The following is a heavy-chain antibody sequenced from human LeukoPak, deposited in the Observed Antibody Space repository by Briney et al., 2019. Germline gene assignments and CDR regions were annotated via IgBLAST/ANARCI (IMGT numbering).Heavy chain of an antibody. Sequence: GGSLRLSCAASGFTFSSYWMHWVRQAPGKGLVWVSRINTDGSSTSYADSVKGRFTISRDNAKNTLYLQMNSLRAEDTAVYYCARGGFGYYYYMDVWGKGTTVTVSS. V-gene: IGHV3-74*01. J-gene: IGHJ6*03. D-gene: IGHD3-16*01. CDR2: INTDGSST. CDR3: ARGGFGYYYYMDV. CDR1: GFTFSSYW.